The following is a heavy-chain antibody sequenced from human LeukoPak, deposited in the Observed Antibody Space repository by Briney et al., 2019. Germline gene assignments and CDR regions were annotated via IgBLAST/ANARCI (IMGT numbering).Heavy chain of an antibody. Sequence: SGTLSLTCTVSGGSISSSSYSWGWIRQPPGKGLEWIGSIYYSGTTYYNPSLKSRVTISVDTSKIQFSLKLSSVAATDAAVYFCARLRFDFWSGYTHPYFDYWGQGTLVTVSS. CDR3: ARLRFDFWSGYTHPYFDY. CDR1: GGSISSSSYS. D-gene: IGHD3-3*01. V-gene: IGHV4-39*01. J-gene: IGHJ4*02. CDR2: IYYSGTT.